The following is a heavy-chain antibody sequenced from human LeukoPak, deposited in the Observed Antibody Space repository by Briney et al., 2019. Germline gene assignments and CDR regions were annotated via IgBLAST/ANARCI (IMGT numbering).Heavy chain of an antibody. V-gene: IGHV3-21*01. Sequence: GGSLRLSCAGSGFTFSTYSMNWVRQAPGKGLEWVSSITSSNNYIYYADSMKGRFTISRDNAKNSLYLQMNSLRAEDTAVYYCVRGDSRDYWGQGTLVTVSS. CDR2: ITSSNNYI. J-gene: IGHJ4*02. D-gene: IGHD6-13*01. CDR3: VRGDSRDY. CDR1: GFTFSTYS.